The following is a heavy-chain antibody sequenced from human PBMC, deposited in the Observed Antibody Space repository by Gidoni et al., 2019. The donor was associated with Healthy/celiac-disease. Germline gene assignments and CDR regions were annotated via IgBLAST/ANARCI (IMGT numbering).Heavy chain of an antibody. CDR3: ARAYSGWSDY. Sequence: QVQLQQWGAGLLKPSETLSLTCAVYGGSFSGYYWSWIRQPPGKGREWIGEINHSGSTNYNPSLKSRVTISVDTSKNQFSLKLSSVTAADTAVYYCARAYSGWSDYWGQGTLVTVSS. V-gene: IGHV4-34*01. J-gene: IGHJ4*02. CDR1: GGSFSGYY. D-gene: IGHD6-19*01. CDR2: INHSGST.